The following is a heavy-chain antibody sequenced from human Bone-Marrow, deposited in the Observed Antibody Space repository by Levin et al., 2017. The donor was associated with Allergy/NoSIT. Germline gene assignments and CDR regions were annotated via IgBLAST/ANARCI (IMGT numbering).Heavy chain of an antibody. CDR3: ARDLHLIVVVPAAMPHCYFDY. J-gene: IGHJ4*02. CDR1: GYTFTSYG. Sequence: VASVKVSCKASGYTFTSYGISWVRQAPGQGLEWMGWISAYNGNTNYAQKLQGRVTMTTDTSTSTAYMELRSLRSDDTAVYYCARDLHLIVVVPAAMPHCYFDYWGQGTLVTVSS. CDR2: ISAYNGNT. V-gene: IGHV1-18*01. D-gene: IGHD2-2*01.